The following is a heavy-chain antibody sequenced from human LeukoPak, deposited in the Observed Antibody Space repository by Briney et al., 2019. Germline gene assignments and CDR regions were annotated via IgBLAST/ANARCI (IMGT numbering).Heavy chain of an antibody. V-gene: IGHV4-39*01. CDR3: SGRAFYYYYMDV. D-gene: IGHD5-12*01. J-gene: IGHJ6*03. CDR1: GGSISSSSYY. Sequence: SETLSLTCTVSGGSISSSSYYWGWIRQPLGKGLEWIGSIYYSGSTYYNPSLKSRVTISVDTSKNQFSLKLSSVTAADTAVYYCSGRAFYYYYMDVWGKGTTVTVSS. CDR2: IYYSGST.